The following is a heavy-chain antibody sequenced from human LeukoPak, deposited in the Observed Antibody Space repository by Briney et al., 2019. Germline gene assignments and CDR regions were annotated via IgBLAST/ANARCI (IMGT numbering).Heavy chain of an antibody. CDR1: GFTFSSYW. Sequence: PGGSLRLSCAASGFTFSSYWMSWVRQAPGKGPEWVAIIKKDGSEKYYVDSVKGRFTISRDNAKNSLYLQMNSLRADDTAVYFCAGGAGFLIDYWGQGALVTVSS. CDR3: AGGAGFLIDY. V-gene: IGHV3-7*01. CDR2: IKKDGSEK. D-gene: IGHD2/OR15-2a*01. J-gene: IGHJ4*02.